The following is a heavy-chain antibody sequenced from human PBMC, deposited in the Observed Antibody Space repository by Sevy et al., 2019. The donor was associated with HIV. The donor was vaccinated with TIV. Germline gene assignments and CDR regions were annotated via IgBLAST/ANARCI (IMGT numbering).Heavy chain of an antibody. Sequence: GGSLRLSCVVSGFSFDSYGMTWVRQAPGKGLEWVSGISGSGTRTYYADSVKGRFSISRDNSKNRLYLQMNSLRSEDTATYYWGKGGGGHYDPDEIGYYFYYYNMDVWGKGTTVTVSS. J-gene: IGHJ6*03. CDR2: ISGSGTRT. CDR1: GFSFDSYG. CDR3: GKGGGGHYDPDEIGYYFYYYNMDV. V-gene: IGHV3-23*01. D-gene: IGHD3-22*01.